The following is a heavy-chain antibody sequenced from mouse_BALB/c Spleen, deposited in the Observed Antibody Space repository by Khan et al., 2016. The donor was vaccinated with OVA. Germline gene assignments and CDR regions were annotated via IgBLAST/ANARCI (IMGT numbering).Heavy chain of an antibody. V-gene: IGHV1-26*01. J-gene: IGHJ3*01. CDR2: VNPNTDNI. CDR3: ARGYDFFAS. CDR1: GYSFTLYY. Sequence: VQLQQSGPDLVQPGASVKISCKASGYSFTLYYMSWVKQSHGKSLEWIGRVNPNTDNINYNQEFKGKAILTIDKSSNTAYMELRSLTSEDSAVYFWARGYDFFASWGQGTLVTVSA. D-gene: IGHD2-14*01.